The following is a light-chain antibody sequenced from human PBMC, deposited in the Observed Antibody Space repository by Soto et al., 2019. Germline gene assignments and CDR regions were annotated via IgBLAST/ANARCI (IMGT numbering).Light chain of an antibody. J-gene: IGKJ5*01. Sequence: THSPATLAASLCERATLSSRASQSVGSTLAWYQQKPGQAPRLLIYDASNRATGIPARFSGSGSGTDFTLTISSLEPEDFAVYYCQQRSNWPTFGQGTRLENK. CDR2: DAS. CDR3: QQRSNWPT. CDR1: QSVGST. V-gene: IGKV3-11*01.